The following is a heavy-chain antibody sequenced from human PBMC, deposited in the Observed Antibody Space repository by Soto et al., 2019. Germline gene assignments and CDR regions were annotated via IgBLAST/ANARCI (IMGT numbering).Heavy chain of an antibody. Sequence: GGSLRLSCAASGLTFSSYGMHWVRQAPGKGLEWVSSISSSSSYINYVESVKGRFTISRDNAKNSLYLQMNSLRAEDTAVYYCARDSIIVGTSFDYWGQGTLVTVSS. CDR3: ARDSIIVGTSFDY. J-gene: IGHJ4*02. D-gene: IGHD1-26*01. CDR2: ISSSSSYI. V-gene: IGHV3-21*01. CDR1: GLTFSSYG.